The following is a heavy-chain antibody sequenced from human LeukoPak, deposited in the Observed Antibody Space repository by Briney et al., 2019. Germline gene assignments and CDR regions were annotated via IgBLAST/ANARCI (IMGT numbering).Heavy chain of an antibody. V-gene: IGHV4-59*01. Sequence: PSETLSLTCTVSGGSISSYYWSWIRQPPGKGLEWIGYIYYSGSTNYKPSLKSRVTISVDTSKNQFSLKLSSVTAADTAVYYCARVCREYYFDYWGQGTLVTVSS. CDR1: GGSISSYY. CDR2: IYYSGST. CDR3: ARVCREYYFDY. J-gene: IGHJ4*02. D-gene: IGHD3-10*01.